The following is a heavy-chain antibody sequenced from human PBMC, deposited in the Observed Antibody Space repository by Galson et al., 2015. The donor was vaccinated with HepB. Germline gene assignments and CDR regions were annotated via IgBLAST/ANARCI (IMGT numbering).Heavy chain of an antibody. Sequence: PALVKPTQTLTLTCTFSGFSLSTNGVGVGWIRQPPGQALEWLALIYWDDDKRYSPSLKNRLTITKDSSKNQVVLILTNVDPVDTATYYCAHRLGTTGEVFDYWGQGTLVTVSS. CDR2: IYWDDDK. CDR1: GFSLSTNGVG. V-gene: IGHV2-5*02. J-gene: IGHJ4*02. CDR3: AHRLGTTGEVFDY. D-gene: IGHD1-7*01.